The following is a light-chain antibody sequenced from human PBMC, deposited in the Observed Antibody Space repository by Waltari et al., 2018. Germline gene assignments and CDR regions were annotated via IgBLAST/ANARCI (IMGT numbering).Light chain of an antibody. Sequence: QSDLTQPRSVSGFPEHSVTIPCTGASGDVGGSTSVSWYQQIPGKAPKLIIYDVSKRPSGVPDRFSGSMSDNTASLTVSGLQAEDEADYFCCSYAANKVVFGGGTRLTVL. CDR3: CSYAANKVV. CDR1: SGDVGGSTS. V-gene: IGLV2-11*01. J-gene: IGLJ2*01. CDR2: DVS.